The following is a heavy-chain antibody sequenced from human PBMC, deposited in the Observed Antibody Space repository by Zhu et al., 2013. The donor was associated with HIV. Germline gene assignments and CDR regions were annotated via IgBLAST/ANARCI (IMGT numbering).Heavy chain of an antibody. J-gene: IGHJ4*02. Sequence: QVQLVQSGAEVKPPGASVKVSCKASGYPFTDYYVHWIRQAPGQGLEWMGWMYPNNGATIYEKKFQDRVTMTRDTSITTAYMEVRRLRSDDTAVYYCARTRTGAGYWSDSWGQGTLVTVSS. CDR2: MYPNNGAT. V-gene: IGHV1-2*02. CDR3: ARTRTGAGYWSDS. CDR1: GYPFTDYY. D-gene: IGHD3-9*01.